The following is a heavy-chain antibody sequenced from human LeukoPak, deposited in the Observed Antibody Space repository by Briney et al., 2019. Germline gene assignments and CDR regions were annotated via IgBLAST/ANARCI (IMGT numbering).Heavy chain of an antibody. D-gene: IGHD5-18*01. CDR3: ARQWIQLWPQAMEYYYYYYGMDV. CDR2: INHSGST. Sequence: SETLSLTCAVYGGSFSGYYWSWLRQPPGKGLEWIGEINHSGSTNYNPSLKSRVTISVDTSKNQFSLKLSSVTAADTAVYYCARQWIQLWPQAMEYYYYYYGMDVWGQGTTVTISS. J-gene: IGHJ6*02. V-gene: IGHV4-34*01. CDR1: GGSFSGYY.